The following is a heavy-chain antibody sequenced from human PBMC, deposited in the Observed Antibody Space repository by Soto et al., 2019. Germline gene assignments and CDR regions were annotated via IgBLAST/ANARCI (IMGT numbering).Heavy chain of an antibody. Sequence: GSLRLSCAASGFTFISYGMHWVRQAPGKGLEWVAVIWYDGSNKYYADSVKGRFTISRDNSKNTLYLQMNSLRAEDTAVYYCARDERVATTGRGREDYYYYYGMDVWGQGTTVTVSS. CDR1: GFTFISYG. J-gene: IGHJ6*02. CDR3: ARDERVATTGRGREDYYYYYGMDV. V-gene: IGHV3-33*01. D-gene: IGHD5-12*01. CDR2: IWYDGSNK.